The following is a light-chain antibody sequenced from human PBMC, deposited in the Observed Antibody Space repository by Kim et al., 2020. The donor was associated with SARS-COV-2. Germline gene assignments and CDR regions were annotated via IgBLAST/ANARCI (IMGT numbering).Light chain of an antibody. CDR2: GAS. CDR1: HSVSSN. CDR3: QQYNNWPWT. Sequence: ETVMTQSPATLSVSPGERATLSCRASHSVSSNLAWYQQKPGQAPRLLIYGASTRATGTPARFRGSGSGTEFTLTISSLQSEDFAVYYCQQYNNWPWTFGQETKVDIK. V-gene: IGKV3-15*01. J-gene: IGKJ1*01.